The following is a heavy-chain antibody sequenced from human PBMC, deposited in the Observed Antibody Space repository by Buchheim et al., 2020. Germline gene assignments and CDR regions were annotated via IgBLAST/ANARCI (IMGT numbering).Heavy chain of an antibody. J-gene: IGHJ4*03. CDR1: GYTVTSSF. D-gene: IGHD6-19*01. V-gene: IGHV1-46*01. Sequence: RQPGASVKVSCRTSGYTVTSSFMHWVRQAPGQGLEWMGSLNTSDVCHSYAQNFQGRVTMTRDTSTGTVYMEMSSLRSEDSAVYDCAREVTVGGCYFDNWGQGTL. CDR2: LNTSDVCH. CDR3: AREVTVGGCYFDN.